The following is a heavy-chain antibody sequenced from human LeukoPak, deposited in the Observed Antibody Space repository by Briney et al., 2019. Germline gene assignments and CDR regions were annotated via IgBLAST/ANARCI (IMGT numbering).Heavy chain of an antibody. CDR1: GGSISSYY. CDR3: ARDGLSDYYDRQYYFDY. CDR2: IYYSGST. D-gene: IGHD3-22*01. Sequence: PSETLSLTCTVSGGSISSYYWSWIRQPPGKGLEWIGYIYYSGSTNYNPSLKSRVTISVDTSKNQFSLKLSSVTAADTAVYYCARDGLSDYYDRQYYFDYWGQGTLVTVSS. J-gene: IGHJ4*02. V-gene: IGHV4-59*01.